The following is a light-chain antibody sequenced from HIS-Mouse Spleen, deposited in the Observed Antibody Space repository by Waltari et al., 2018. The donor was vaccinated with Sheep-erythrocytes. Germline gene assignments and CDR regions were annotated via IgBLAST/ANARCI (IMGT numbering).Light chain of an antibody. CDR2: EDS. J-gene: IGLJ2*01. CDR1: ALPTKY. V-gene: IGLV3-10*01. CDR3: YSTDSSGNGV. Sequence: SYQLPLPPSASLPPGQTPRITCSGDALPTKYAYWYQQRSGQAPVLVIYEDSKRPPGIPERFSGSSSGTMATLTISGAQVEDEADYYCYSTDSSGNGVFGGGTKLTVL.